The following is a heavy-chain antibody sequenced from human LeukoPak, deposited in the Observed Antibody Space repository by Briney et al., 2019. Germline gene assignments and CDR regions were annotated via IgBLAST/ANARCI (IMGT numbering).Heavy chain of an antibody. CDR1: GYTFTGYY. J-gene: IGHJ4*02. V-gene: IGHV1-2*02. CDR3: ARGLRYYDSSHSYYFDY. CDR2: INPNSGGT. D-gene: IGHD3-22*01. Sequence: GASVKVSCKASGYTFTGYYMHWVRQAPGQALEWMGWINPNSGGTNYAQKFQGRVTMTRDTSISTAYMELSRLRSDDTAVYYCARGLRYYDSSHSYYFDYWGQGTLVTVSS.